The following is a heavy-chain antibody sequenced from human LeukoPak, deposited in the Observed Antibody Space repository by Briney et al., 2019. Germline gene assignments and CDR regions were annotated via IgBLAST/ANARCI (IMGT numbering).Heavy chain of an antibody. D-gene: IGHD6-13*01. Sequence: GGSLRLSCAASGFTFSSYSMNWVRQAPGKGLEWVSSISSSSYIYYADSVKGRFTISRDNAKNSLYLQMNSLRAEDTAVYYCARDSIAAAGPLAFDIWGQGTMVTVSS. J-gene: IGHJ3*02. CDR1: GFTFSSYS. CDR2: ISSSSYI. V-gene: IGHV3-21*01. CDR3: ARDSIAAAGPLAFDI.